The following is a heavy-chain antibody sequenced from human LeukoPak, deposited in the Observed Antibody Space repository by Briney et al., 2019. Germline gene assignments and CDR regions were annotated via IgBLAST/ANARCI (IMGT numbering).Heavy chain of an antibody. CDR3: ATSTHYGGSPHGDY. D-gene: IGHD1-26*01. J-gene: IGHJ4*01. Sequence: SETLSLTCTGSSFSISSCSYYWRWIRQPPGKGLEWIGSMYYSGSTYYNPSLKSRVTISVDTSKNQFSLKLSSVTAADTSVYYCATSTHYGGSPHGDYWGHGTLVTVSS. V-gene: IGHV4-39*01. CDR2: MYYSGST. CDR1: SFSISSCSYY.